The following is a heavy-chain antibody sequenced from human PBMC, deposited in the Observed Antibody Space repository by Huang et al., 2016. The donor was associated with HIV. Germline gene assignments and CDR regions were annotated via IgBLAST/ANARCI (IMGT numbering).Heavy chain of an antibody. CDR2: IDYSGST. J-gene: IGHJ4*02. V-gene: IGHV4-59*11. CDR1: GGSISTHY. CDR3: ARDHHDFWRGYRRMYFFDH. Sequence: QVQLQESGPGLVKPSETLSLTCTVSGGSISTHYWSWIRQPQGKGREWIGSIDYSGSTNYSPSLKSRVTILLDTSKNQFSLRVNSVTAADTAMYYCARDHHDFWRGYRRMYFFDHWGQGTLVTVSS. D-gene: IGHD3-3*01.